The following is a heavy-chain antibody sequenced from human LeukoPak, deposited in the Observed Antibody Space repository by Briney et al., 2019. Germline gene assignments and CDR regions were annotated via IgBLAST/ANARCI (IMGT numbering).Heavy chain of an antibody. CDR3: ARGSGYGDSPGLD. Sequence: ASVTVSCTASGDTFISYAISWVRQAPGQGLEWMGRINPNSGGANYAQQFQGRVTMTRDTSITTAYMEVVRLTSDDTAVYYCARGSGYGDSPGLDWGQGTLVTVSS. J-gene: IGHJ4*02. CDR1: GDTFISYA. V-gene: IGHV1-2*06. CDR2: INPNSGGA. D-gene: IGHD4-17*01.